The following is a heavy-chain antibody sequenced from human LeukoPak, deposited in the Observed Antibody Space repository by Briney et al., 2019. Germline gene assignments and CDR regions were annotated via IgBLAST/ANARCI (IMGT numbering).Heavy chain of an antibody. Sequence: SETLSLTCTVSGGSISSYYWTWIRQPPGKGLECIGYIYYSGSTNYNPSLKSRVTMSVDTSKNQFSLKLSSVTAADTAVYYCARHLEMARIGRVGHGAFDIWGQGTVVTVSS. CDR2: IYYSGST. J-gene: IGHJ3*02. CDR1: GGSISSYY. CDR3: ARHLEMARIGRVGHGAFDI. V-gene: IGHV4-59*08. D-gene: IGHD5-24*01.